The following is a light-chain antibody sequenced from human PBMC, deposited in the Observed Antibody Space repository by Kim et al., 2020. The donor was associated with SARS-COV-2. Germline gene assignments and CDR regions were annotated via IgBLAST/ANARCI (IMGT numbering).Light chain of an antibody. CDR1: NIGTKS. J-gene: IGLJ3*02. CDR2: YDS. Sequence: SYELTQPPSVSVTPGKTARITCGGSNIGTKSVQWYQQKPGQAPVLVIYYDSDRPSGIPERFSGSNSEDTATLTISWVEAGDEADYFCQGWGRSSHPWVFG. CDR3: QGWGRSSHPWV. V-gene: IGLV3-21*04.